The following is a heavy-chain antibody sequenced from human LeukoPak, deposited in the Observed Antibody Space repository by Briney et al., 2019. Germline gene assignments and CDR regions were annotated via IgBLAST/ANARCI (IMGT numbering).Heavy chain of an antibody. V-gene: IGHV1-2*02. J-gene: IGHJ5*02. Sequence: SVKVSCKASGYTFTGYYMHWVRQAPGQGLEWMGWINPNSGGTNYAQKFQGRVTMTRDTSISIAYMELSRLRSDDTAVYYCARGVLRYFDWLRYSNWFDPWGQGTLVTVSS. CDR2: INPNSGGT. CDR3: ARGVLRYFDWLRYSNWFDP. D-gene: IGHD3-9*01. CDR1: GYTFTGYY.